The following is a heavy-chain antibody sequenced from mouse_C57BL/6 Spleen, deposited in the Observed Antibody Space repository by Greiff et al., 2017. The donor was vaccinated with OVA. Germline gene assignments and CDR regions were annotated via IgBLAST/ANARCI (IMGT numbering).Heavy chain of an antibody. V-gene: IGHV6-3*01. D-gene: IGHD1-1*02. CDR3: TGLVSMDY. CDR1: GFTFSNYW. CDR2: IRLKSDNYAT. Sequence: EVKLMESGGGLVQPGGSMKLSCVASGFTFSNYWMNWVRQSPEKGLEWVAQIRLKSDNYATHYAETVKGRFTISRDDSKSSVYLQMNNLRAEDTGIYYCTGLVSMDYWGQGASVTVSS. J-gene: IGHJ4*01.